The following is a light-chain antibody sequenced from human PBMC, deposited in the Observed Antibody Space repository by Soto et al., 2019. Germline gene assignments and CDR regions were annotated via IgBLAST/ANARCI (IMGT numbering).Light chain of an antibody. V-gene: IGLV2-14*01. Sequence: QSVLTQPASVSGSPGQSITISCTGTNNDIGSYNYVSWYQQHPGKAPKLMIYEVRNRPSGVSNRFSGSKSGSTASLTISGLQAEDEADYYCSSYTSINTLVFGGGTKVTVL. CDR2: EVR. CDR1: NNDIGSYNY. CDR3: SSYTSINTLV. J-gene: IGLJ3*02.